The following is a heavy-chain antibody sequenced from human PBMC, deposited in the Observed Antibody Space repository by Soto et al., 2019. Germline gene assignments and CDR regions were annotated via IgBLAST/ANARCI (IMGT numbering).Heavy chain of an antibody. CDR1: GFTFSSYA. J-gene: IGHJ6*02. CDR3: ARSKRLVRGDYYYYGMDV. Sequence: QVQLVESGGGVVQPGRSLRLSCAASGFTFSSYAMHWVRQAPGKGLEWVAVISYDGSNKYYADSVKGRFTISRDNSKNTLYLQMNSLRAEDTAVYYCARSKRLVRGDYYYYGMDVWGQGTTVTVSS. CDR2: ISYDGSNK. D-gene: IGHD6-13*01. V-gene: IGHV3-30-3*01.